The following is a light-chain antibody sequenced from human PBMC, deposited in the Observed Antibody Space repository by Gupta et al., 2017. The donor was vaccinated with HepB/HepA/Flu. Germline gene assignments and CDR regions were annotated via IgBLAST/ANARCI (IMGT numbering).Light chain of an antibody. Sequence: TQSPATLSLSPGERATLSCRASQSISSYLAWYQQKPGQAPRLLIYDASNRATGIPARFSGSGSGTDFTLTISSLEPEDFAIYYCQQRSNRPRTFGQGTKVEIK. CDR1: QSISSY. J-gene: IGKJ1*01. V-gene: IGKV3-11*01. CDR3: QQRSNRPRT. CDR2: DAS.